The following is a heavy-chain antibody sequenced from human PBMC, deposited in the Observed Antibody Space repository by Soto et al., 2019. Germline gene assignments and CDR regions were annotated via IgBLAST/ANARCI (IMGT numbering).Heavy chain of an antibody. Sequence: QVQLVQSGAEVKEPGDSVRVSCEASGYTFTAYHIHWVRQAPGQGLEWMGWINPKFGDTTYAQDFQGRVSMTRDMSISTVYMELSRLTSDDTAIYYCARDKGGYYSHFVYWGQGTLVTVSS. CDR2: INPKFGDT. J-gene: IGHJ4*02. D-gene: IGHD3-22*01. CDR1: GYTFTAYH. V-gene: IGHV1-2*02. CDR3: ARDKGGYYSHFVY.